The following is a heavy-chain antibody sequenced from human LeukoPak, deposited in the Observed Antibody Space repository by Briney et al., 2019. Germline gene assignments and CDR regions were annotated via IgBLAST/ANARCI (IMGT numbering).Heavy chain of an antibody. J-gene: IGHJ3*02. CDR3: ARDRGYDYVWGSYRYTGAFDI. CDR1: GFTFSSYW. V-gene: IGHV3-7*01. D-gene: IGHD3-16*02. Sequence: PGGSLRLSCAASGFTFSSYWMSWVRQAPGKGLEWVANIKQDGSEKYYVDSVKGRFTISRDNAKNSLYLQMNSLRAEDTAGYYCARDRGYDYVWGSYRYTGAFDIWGQGTMVTVSS. CDR2: IKQDGSEK.